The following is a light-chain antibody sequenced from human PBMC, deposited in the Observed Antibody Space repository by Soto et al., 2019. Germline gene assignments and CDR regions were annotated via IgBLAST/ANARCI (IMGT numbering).Light chain of an antibody. CDR1: QNVSSY. J-gene: IGKJ5*01. CDR3: QDSGVLPIT. V-gene: IGKV3-11*01. CDR2: DAS. Sequence: EVGLKKSPATLSLSPGERATLSCRASQNVSSYLAWYQQKPGQAPRLLIYDASNRATVIPARFSGSGSGTDFTLTISRLEPADVALYCCQDSGVLPITFGQGTRLE.